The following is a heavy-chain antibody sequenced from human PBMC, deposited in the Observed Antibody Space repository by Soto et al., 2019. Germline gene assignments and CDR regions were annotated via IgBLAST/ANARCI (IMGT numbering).Heavy chain of an antibody. Sequence: GGSLRLSCAASAFTVSSNYMNWVRQAPGKGLEWFSVIYSGGSTYYADSVNGRFTISRDNSKNTLSLQMNSLIAEDTAVYYCAIDFGYGDHREYFPSWGQGSLVPVSS. CDR1: AFTVSSNY. D-gene: IGHD4-17*01. V-gene: IGHV3-66*01. CDR3: AIDFGYGDHREYFPS. CDR2: IYSGGST. J-gene: IGHJ1*01.